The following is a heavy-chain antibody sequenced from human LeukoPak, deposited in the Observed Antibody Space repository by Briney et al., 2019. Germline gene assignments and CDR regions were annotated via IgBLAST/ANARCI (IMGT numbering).Heavy chain of an antibody. V-gene: IGHV4-34*01. J-gene: IGHJ4*02. D-gene: IGHD2-15*01. CDR2: INHSGST. CDR3: ARLSLVVAEGY. CDR1: GGSFSGYY. Sequence: PSETLSLTCAVYGGSFSGYYWSWIRQPPGKGLGWIGEINHSGSTNYNPSLKSRVTISVDTSKNQFSLKLSSVTAADTAVYYCARLSLVVAEGYWGQGTLVTVSS.